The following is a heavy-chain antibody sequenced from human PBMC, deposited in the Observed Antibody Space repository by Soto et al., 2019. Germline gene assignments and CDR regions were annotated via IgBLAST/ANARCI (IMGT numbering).Heavy chain of an antibody. V-gene: IGHV3-30*18. CDR2: ISYDGSNK. CDR1: GFTFSDYG. J-gene: IGHJ1*01. Sequence: QVQLLESGGGVVQPGRSLRLSCAASGFTFSDYGMHWVRQAPGKGLEWVAVISYDGSNKYYADSVKGRFTISRDNSKNTLYLHMNSLRAEDTAVYYCAKDKYTRTWVHFQDWGQGTLVTVSS. CDR3: AKDKYTRTWVHFQD. D-gene: IGHD6-13*01.